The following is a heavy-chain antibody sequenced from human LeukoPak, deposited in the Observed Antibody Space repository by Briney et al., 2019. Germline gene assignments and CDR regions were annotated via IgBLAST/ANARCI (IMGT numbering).Heavy chain of an antibody. D-gene: IGHD6-13*01. J-gene: IGHJ4*02. CDR2: VSGSGGAT. CDR3: AKARRAAGPIDY. CDR1: GFTFSSYA. Sequence: GGSLRLSCAASGFTFSSYAMNWVRQAPGEGLEWVSAVSGSGGATYYADSVKGRFTISRDNSKNTLYLQMNSLRAEDTAVYYCAKARRAAGPIDYWGQGTLVTVSS. V-gene: IGHV3-23*01.